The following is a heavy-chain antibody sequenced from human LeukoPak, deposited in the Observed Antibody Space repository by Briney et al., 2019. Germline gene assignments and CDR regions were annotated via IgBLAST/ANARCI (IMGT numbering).Heavy chain of an antibody. Sequence: GGSLRLSCAASGFTFSSYAMSWVRQAPGKGLEWVSSASGSGGSTYYADSVKGRFTISRDNSKNTLYLQMNSLRAEDTAVYYCAKGSYYDSSGSFYFDYWGQGTLVTVSS. J-gene: IGHJ4*02. D-gene: IGHD3-22*01. CDR3: AKGSYYDSSGSFYFDY. V-gene: IGHV3-23*01. CDR1: GFTFSSYA. CDR2: ASGSGGST.